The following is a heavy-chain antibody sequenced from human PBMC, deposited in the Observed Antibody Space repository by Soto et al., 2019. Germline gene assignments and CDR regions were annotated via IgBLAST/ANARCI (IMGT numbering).Heavy chain of an antibody. V-gene: IGHV1-3*01. D-gene: IGHD2-2*01. CDR3: AGNGKMDCCSSSCYGTIYYYYYYMDV. J-gene: IGHJ6*03. CDR2: INAGNGNT. CDR1: GYTFTSYA. Sequence: ASVKVSCKASGYTFTSYAMHWVRQAPGQRLEWMGWINAGNGNTKYSQKFQGRVTITRDTSASTAYMELSSLRSEDTAEYYCAGNGKMDCCSSSCYGTIYYYYYYMDVWGKGTTLTVSS.